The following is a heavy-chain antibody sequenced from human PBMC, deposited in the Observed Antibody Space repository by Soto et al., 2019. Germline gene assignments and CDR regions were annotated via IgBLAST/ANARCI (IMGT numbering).Heavy chain of an antibody. V-gene: IGHV1-69*01. CDR1: GGTFSSYA. Sequence: QVQLVQSGAEVKKPGSSVKVSCKASGGTFSSYAISWVRQAPGQGLEWMGGSIPIFGTANYAQKFQGRVTITGDESTSTAYMELSSLSSEDTAVYYCASQIAARPHWFDPWGQGTLVTVSS. J-gene: IGHJ5*02. CDR2: SIPIFGTA. CDR3: ASQIAARPHWFDP. D-gene: IGHD6-6*01.